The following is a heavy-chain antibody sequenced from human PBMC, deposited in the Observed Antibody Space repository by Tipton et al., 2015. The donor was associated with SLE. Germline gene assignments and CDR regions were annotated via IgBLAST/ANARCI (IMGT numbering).Heavy chain of an antibody. CDR2: IYTNENT. J-gene: IGHJ3*02. CDR3: ARGAGSGSSKGAFDI. CDR1: GGSISSYY. D-gene: IGHD2-15*01. Sequence: TLSLTCTVSGGSISSYYWSWIRQPAGGGLEWIGRIYTNENTNYNPSLKSRVTISVDTSKNQFSLKLSSVTAADTAVYYCARGAGSGSSKGAFDIWGQGTKVTVSS. V-gene: IGHV4-4*07.